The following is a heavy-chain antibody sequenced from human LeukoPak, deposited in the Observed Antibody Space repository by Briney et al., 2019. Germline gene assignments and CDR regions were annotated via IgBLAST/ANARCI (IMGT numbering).Heavy chain of an antibody. D-gene: IGHD3-3*01. CDR3: ARGLIGVVNHYYGMDV. Sequence: GASVKVSCKASGYTFTSYDINWVRQATGQGLEWMGWMNPNSGNTGYAQKFQGRVTMTRNTSISTAYMELSSLRSEDTAVYYCARGLIGVVNHYYGMDVWGQGTTVTISS. V-gene: IGHV1-8*01. J-gene: IGHJ6*02. CDR1: GYTFTSYD. CDR2: MNPNSGNT.